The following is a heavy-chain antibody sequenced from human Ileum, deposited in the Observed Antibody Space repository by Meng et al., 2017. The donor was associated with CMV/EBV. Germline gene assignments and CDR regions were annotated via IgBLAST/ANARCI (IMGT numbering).Heavy chain of an antibody. D-gene: IGHD2-15*01. J-gene: IGHJ4*02. CDR2: ISSSSSYI. V-gene: IGHV3-21*01. Sequence: FNFSTYSMNWVRQAPGKGLEWVSSISSSSSYIFYADSVKGRFTISRDNAKNSLYLQMNSLRTEDTAVYYCARAPPPYCSGGSCYPDYWGQGTLVTVSS. CDR3: ARAPPPYCSGGSCYPDY. CDR1: FNFSTYS.